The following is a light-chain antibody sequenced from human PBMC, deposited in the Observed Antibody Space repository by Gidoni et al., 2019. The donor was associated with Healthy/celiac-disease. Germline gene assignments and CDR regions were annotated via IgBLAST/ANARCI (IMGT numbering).Light chain of an antibody. V-gene: IGLV2-23*02. Sequence: QSALTQPAAVSGSPGQSITISCTGTSSDVGSYNLVSWYQQHPGKAPKLIIYEVSKRPSGVSTRFSGSTSGNTASLTISGLQAEDEADYYCCSYAGSSSLVFGGGTKLTVL. J-gene: IGLJ2*01. CDR1: SSDVGSYNL. CDR2: EVS. CDR3: CSYAGSSSLV.